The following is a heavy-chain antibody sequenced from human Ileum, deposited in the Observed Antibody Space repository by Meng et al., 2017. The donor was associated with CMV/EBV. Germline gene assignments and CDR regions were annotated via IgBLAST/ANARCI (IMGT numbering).Heavy chain of an antibody. D-gene: IGHD2-2*02. CDR2: ISGSGGSI. J-gene: IGHJ6*02. V-gene: IGHV3-23*01. CDR3: AKHGAAIAYYYGMDV. CDR1: GITFSSYA. Sequence: GESLKISCAASGITFSSYAMSWVRQAPGKGLEWVSAISGSGGSIDYAGSVKGRFTMSRDDSKNTLYLQMNSLRAEDTAVYYCAKHGAAIAYYYGMDVWGQGNTVNGAS.